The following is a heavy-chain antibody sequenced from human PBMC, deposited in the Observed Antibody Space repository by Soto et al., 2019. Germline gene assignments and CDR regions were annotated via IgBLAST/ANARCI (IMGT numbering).Heavy chain of an antibody. Sequence: SVTLSLTCTVSGGSISSSSYYWGWIRQPPGKGLEWIGSIYYSGSTYYNPSLKSRVTISVDTSKNQFSLKLSSVTAADTAVYYCARQQQLVYYYYGMDVWGQGTTVTVSS. CDR2: IYYSGST. D-gene: IGHD6-13*01. CDR1: GGSISSSSYY. J-gene: IGHJ6*02. CDR3: ARQQQLVYYYYGMDV. V-gene: IGHV4-39*01.